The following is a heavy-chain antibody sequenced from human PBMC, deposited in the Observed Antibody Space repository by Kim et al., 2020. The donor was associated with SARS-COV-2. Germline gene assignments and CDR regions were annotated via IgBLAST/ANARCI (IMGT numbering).Heavy chain of an antibody. V-gene: IGHV3-43D*03. CDR2: ISWDGSDI. CDR3: AKDIGFSVLGATDGMIDY. Sequence: GGSLRLSCAASGFTFEDYAMHWVRQVPGKGLEWVSLISWDGSDIYYADSVRGRFSISRSNAKNTVFLKMNSLGPEDTAFYFCAKDIGFSVLGATDGMIDYWGRRTLVTVSS. J-gene: IGHJ4*02. CDR1: GFTFEDYA. D-gene: IGHD1-26*01.